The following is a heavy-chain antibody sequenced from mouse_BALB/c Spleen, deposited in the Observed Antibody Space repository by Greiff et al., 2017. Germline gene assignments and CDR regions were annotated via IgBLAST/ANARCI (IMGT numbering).Heavy chain of an antibody. D-gene: IGHD1-1*01. CDR3: ARDRHDYYGSIYAMDY. CDR1: GYSITSGYY. J-gene: IGHJ4*01. Sequence: EVKLMESGPGLVKPSQSLSLTCSVTGYSITSGYYWNWLRQFPGNKLEWMGYISYDGSNNYNPSLKNRISITRDTSKNQFFLKLNSVTTEDTATYYCARDRHDYYGSIYAMDYWGQGTSVTVSS. CDR2: ISYDGSN. V-gene: IGHV3-6*02.